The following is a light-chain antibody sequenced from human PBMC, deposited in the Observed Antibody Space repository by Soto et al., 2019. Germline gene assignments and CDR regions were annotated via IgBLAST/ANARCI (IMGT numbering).Light chain of an antibody. CDR2: EVT. J-gene: IGLJ3*02. CDR1: SSDIGAYNH. Sequence: QSALTQSASVSGSPGQSITISCTGTSSDIGAYNHVSWYQQYPGKAPALMIYEVTNRPSGVSSRFSGSKSGNTASLTISGLQAEDEGDYYCSSYTTSDTWVFGGGTKVTVL. V-gene: IGLV2-14*01. CDR3: SSYTTSDTWV.